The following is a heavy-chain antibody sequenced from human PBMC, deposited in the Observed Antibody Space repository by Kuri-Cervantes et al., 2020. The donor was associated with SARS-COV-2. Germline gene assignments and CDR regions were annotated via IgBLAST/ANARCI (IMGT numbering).Heavy chain of an antibody. CDR3: ARSRIAVADWYFDL. CDR1: GGSISNHY. V-gene: IGHV4-59*11. J-gene: IGHJ2*01. D-gene: IGHD6-19*01. Sequence: SETLSLTCIVSGGSISNHYWSWIRQPPGKGLEWIGDVYKSGSSNSNPSLKSRVTISVDTSKNQFSLRLTSVAAADTAVYYCARSRIAVADWYFDLWGRGTLVTVSS. CDR2: VYKSGSS.